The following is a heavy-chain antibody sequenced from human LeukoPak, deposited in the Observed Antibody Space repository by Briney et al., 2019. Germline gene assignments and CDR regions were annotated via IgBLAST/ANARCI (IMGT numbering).Heavy chain of an antibody. CDR3: ARNYRFYGSGSYYFDY. V-gene: IGHV4-61*02. CDR2: IYTSGST. J-gene: IGHJ4*02. Sequence: SETLSLTCTVSGGSISSGSYYWSWIRQPAGKGLEWIGRIYTSGSTNYNPSLKSRVTMSVDTSKNQFSLKLSSVTAADTAVYYCARNYRFYGSGSYYFDYWGQGTLVTVSS. CDR1: GGSISSGSYY. D-gene: IGHD3-10*01.